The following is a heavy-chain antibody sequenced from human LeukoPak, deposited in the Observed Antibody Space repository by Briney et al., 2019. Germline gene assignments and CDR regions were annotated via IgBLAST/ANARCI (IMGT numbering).Heavy chain of an antibody. CDR2: VYDSGST. V-gene: IGHV4-59*01. CDR1: GGSISGYY. J-gene: IGHJ4*02. D-gene: IGHD1-26*01. Sequence: SETLSLTCTVSGGSISGYYWTWIRQPPGKGLEWIGYVYDSGSTNYNPSLKSRVIISLDTSKNQFSLKLNSVTAADTAVYYCARGGSGTYYHYWGQGTLVTVSS. CDR3: ARGGSGTYYHY.